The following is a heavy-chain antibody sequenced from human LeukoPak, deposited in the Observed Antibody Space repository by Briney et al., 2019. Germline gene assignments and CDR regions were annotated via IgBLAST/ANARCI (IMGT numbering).Heavy chain of an antibody. CDR1: GGSISSYY. V-gene: IGHV4-4*07. J-gene: IGHJ4*02. Sequence: PSETLSLTCNVSGGSISSYYWTWIRQSAGKGLEWIGRIYTTGSTNYDPSLTSRVTMSVDTSKSQFSLNLTSVTAADTAVYYCAREVAVSRYGLDYWGQGILVTVSS. CDR2: IYTTGST. CDR3: AREVAVSRYGLDY. D-gene: IGHD5-18*01.